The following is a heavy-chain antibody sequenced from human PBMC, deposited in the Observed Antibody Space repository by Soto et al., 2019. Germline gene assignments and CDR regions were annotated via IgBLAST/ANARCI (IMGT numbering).Heavy chain of an antibody. Sequence: PGGSLRLSCAASGFTFSSYGMHWVRQAPGKGLEWVAVISYDGSNKYYADSVKGRFTISRDNSKNTLYLQMNSLRAEDTAVYYCAKDVGSGSYGPYYYYGMDVWGQGTTVTVSS. CDR1: GFTFSSYG. CDR2: ISYDGSNK. D-gene: IGHD3-10*01. CDR3: AKDVGSGSYGPYYYYGMDV. V-gene: IGHV3-30*18. J-gene: IGHJ6*02.